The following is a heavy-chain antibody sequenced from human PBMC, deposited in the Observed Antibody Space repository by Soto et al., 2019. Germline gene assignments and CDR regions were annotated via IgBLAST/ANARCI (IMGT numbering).Heavy chain of an antibody. Sequence: GGSLSLSCAASGFTFSSYAMSWVRQAPGKGLEWVSAISGSGGSTYYADSVKGRFTISRDNSKNTLYLQMNSLRAEDTAVYYCARAMVYHTFDPWGQGTLVTVSS. CDR1: GFTFSSYA. V-gene: IGHV3-23*01. CDR3: ARAMVYHTFDP. CDR2: ISGSGGST. J-gene: IGHJ5*02. D-gene: IGHD2-8*01.